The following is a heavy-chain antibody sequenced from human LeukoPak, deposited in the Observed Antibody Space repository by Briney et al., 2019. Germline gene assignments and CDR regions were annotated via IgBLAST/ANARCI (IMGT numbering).Heavy chain of an antibody. CDR2: IIPIFGTA. CDR1: GGTFSSYA. J-gene: IGHJ4*02. CDR3: ARSRAAHFGVYYDSSGYIDY. V-gene: IGHV1-69*05. D-gene: IGHD3-22*01. Sequence: SVKVSCKASGGTFSSYAISWVRQAPGQGLEWMGGIIPIFGTANYAQKFQGRVTITTDESTSTAYMELSSLRSEDTAVYYCARSRAAHFGVYYDSSGYIDYWGQGTLVTVSS.